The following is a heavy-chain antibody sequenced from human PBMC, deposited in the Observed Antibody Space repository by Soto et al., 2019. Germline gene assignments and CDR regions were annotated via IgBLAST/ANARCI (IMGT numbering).Heavy chain of an antibody. J-gene: IGHJ6*02. Sequence: ASVKVSCKVSGYTLTELSMHWVRQAPGKGLEWMGGFDPEDGETIYAQKFQGRVTMTEDTSTDTAYMELSSLRSEDTAVYCCATDLPLDYGDLDYYYYGMDVWGQGTTVTVSS. D-gene: IGHD4-17*01. CDR2: FDPEDGET. CDR3: ATDLPLDYGDLDYYYYGMDV. CDR1: GYTLTELS. V-gene: IGHV1-24*01.